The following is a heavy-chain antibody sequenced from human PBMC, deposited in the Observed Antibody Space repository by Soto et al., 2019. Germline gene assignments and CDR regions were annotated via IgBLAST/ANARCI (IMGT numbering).Heavy chain of an antibody. Sequence: QVQLQESGPGLVKPSQTLSLTCTVSGGSISSGDYYWSWIRQPPGKGLEWIGYIHNSGRTYYNPSLRSGLSISVDTSKTQFSLKLTSVTAADTAVYYCAGERLGADSSGDYWNYMDVWGQGTTVTVSS. CDR2: IHNSGRT. D-gene: IGHD3-22*01. CDR3: AGERLGADSSGDYWNYMDV. V-gene: IGHV4-30-4*01. J-gene: IGHJ6*02. CDR1: GGSISSGDYY.